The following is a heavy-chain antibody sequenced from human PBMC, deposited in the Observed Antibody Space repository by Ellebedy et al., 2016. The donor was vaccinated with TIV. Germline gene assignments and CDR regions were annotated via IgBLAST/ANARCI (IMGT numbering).Heavy chain of an antibody. CDR1: GFTFSSYG. CDR2: ISGSGGST. CDR3: AKGRGTSATAPDY. J-gene: IGHJ4*02. V-gene: IGHV3-23*01. Sequence: GESLKISXAASGFTFSSYGMSWVRQAPGKGLEWVSAISGSGGSTYYADSVKGRSTISRDNSKNTLYLQMNSLRAEDTAVYSCAKGRGTSATAPDYWGQGTLVTVSS.